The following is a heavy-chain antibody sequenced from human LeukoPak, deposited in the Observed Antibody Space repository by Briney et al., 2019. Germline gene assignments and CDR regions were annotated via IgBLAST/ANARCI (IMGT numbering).Heavy chain of an antibody. Sequence: PGGCLRLSCSASGFTFSIYAMNWVRQAPGKGLEWVSAISGTGLTTYYADSVKGRFTISRDNSKNTLYLQMNTLRVEDTAVYYCTRDLMDYDVSTGLHHYYMDVWGQGTTVTVSS. J-gene: IGHJ6*02. CDR1: GFTFSIYA. CDR2: ISGTGLTT. D-gene: IGHD3-9*01. CDR3: TRDLMDYDVSTGLHHYYMDV. V-gene: IGHV3-23*01.